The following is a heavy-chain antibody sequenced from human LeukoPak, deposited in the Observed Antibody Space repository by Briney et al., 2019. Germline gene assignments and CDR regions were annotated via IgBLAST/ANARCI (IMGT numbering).Heavy chain of an antibody. CDR2: IIPIFGTA. CDR1: GGTFSSYA. V-gene: IGHV1-69*05. CDR3: ARDLGDSYYYDSSGPSGVWYFDY. Sequence: SVKVSCKASGGTFSSYAISWVRQAPGQGLEWMGRIIPIFGTANYAQKFQGRVTITTDESTSTAYKELSSLRSEDTAVYYCARDLGDSYYYDSSGPSGVWYFDYWGQGTLVTVSS. D-gene: IGHD3-22*01. J-gene: IGHJ4*02.